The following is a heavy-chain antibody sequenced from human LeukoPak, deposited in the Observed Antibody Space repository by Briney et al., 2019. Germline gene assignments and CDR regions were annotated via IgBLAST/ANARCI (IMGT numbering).Heavy chain of an antibody. Sequence: GGSLRLSCAASGFTFSSYAMHWVRQAPGKGPEWVTVISHDGTTKYYADSVKGRFTISRDNSKNTLYLQMNSLRGEDTAVYFCAKRAGVGSGSPLNNYFDYWGQGTLVTVSS. V-gene: IGHV3-30-3*02. D-gene: IGHD3-22*01. CDR1: GFTFSSYA. J-gene: IGHJ4*02. CDR3: AKRAGVGSGSPLNNYFDY. CDR2: ISHDGTTK.